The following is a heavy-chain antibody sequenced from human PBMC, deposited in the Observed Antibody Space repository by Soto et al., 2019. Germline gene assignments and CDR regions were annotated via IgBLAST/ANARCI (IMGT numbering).Heavy chain of an antibody. CDR1: GGSISSSSYY. J-gene: IGHJ5*02. Sequence: QLQLQESGPGLVKPSETLSLTCTVSGGSISSSSYYWGWIRQPPGKGLEWIGSIYYSGSTYYNPSLKRRVTISVDTSKNQFSLKLSSVTAADTAVYYCARRNRGGDWFDPWGQGTLVTVSS. D-gene: IGHD3-10*01. CDR3: ARRNRGGDWFDP. V-gene: IGHV4-39*01. CDR2: IYYSGST.